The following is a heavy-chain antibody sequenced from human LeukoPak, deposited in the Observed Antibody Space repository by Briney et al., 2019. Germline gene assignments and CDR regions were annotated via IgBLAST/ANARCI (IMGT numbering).Heavy chain of an antibody. D-gene: IGHD6-13*01. V-gene: IGHV4-59*12. CDR1: GGSISSYY. Sequence: SETLSLTCTVSGGSISSYYWSWIRQPPGKGLEWIGYIYYSGSTSYNPSLKSRVTISVDTSKKQFSLKLSSVTAADTAVYYCAREVIAAADSFFDYWGQGTLVTVSS. CDR3: AREVIAAADSFFDY. CDR2: IYYSGST. J-gene: IGHJ4*02.